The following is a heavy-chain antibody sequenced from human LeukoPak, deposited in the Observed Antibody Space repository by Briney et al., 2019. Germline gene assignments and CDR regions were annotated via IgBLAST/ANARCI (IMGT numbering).Heavy chain of an antibody. CDR2: IKSKIDGGTT. CDR3: TTKSMIIVVIGAFDI. V-gene: IGHV3-15*01. CDR1: GFTFNDAW. Sequence: GGSLRLSCAAPGFTFNDAWMSWVRQAPGKGLEWVGRIKSKIDGGTTDYAAPVKGRFTISRDDSKNTLYLQMNSLKTEDTAVYYCTTKSMIIVVIGAFDIWGQGTMVTVSS. J-gene: IGHJ3*02. D-gene: IGHD3-22*01.